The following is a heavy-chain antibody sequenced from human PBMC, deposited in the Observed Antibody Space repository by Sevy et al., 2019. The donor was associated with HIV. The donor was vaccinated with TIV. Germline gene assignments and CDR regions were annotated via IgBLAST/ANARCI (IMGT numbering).Heavy chain of an antibody. Sequence: SETLSLTCTVSGGSISSGGYYWSWIRQHPGKGLEWIGYIYYSWSTYYNPSLKSRVTISVDTSKNQFSLKLSSVTAADTAVYYCARGPWKMATIGGDIWGQGTMVTVSS. CDR2: IYYSWST. CDR1: GGSISSGGYY. J-gene: IGHJ3*02. D-gene: IGHD3-16*01. V-gene: IGHV4-31*03. CDR3: ARGPWKMATIGGDI.